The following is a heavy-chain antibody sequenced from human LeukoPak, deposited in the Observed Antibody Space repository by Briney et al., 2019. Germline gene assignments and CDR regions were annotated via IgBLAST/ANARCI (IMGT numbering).Heavy chain of an antibody. CDR3: SKGGFGELSYYFDY. V-gene: IGHV3-43*02. J-gene: IGHJ4*02. CDR1: GFTLSRYG. CDR2: ISWDGGST. Sequence: GGTLRLSCAASGFTLSRYGMSWVSQAPGKRLEWVSLISWDGGSTYYADSVKGRFTISRDNAKNSLYLQMNSLRAEDMALYYCSKGGFGELSYYFDYWGQGTLVTVSS. D-gene: IGHD3-10*01.